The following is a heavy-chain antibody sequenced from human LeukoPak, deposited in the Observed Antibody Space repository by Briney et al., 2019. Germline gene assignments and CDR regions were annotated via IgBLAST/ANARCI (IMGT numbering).Heavy chain of an antibody. CDR1: GGSISSGSYY. Sequence: SQTLSLTCTVSGGSISSGSYYWSWIRQPPGKGLEWIGYIYYSGSTNYNPSLKSRVTISVDTSKNQFSLKLSSVTAADTAVYYCARGTGYSSSWSLDYWGQGTLVTVSS. V-gene: IGHV4-61*01. J-gene: IGHJ4*02. CDR3: ARGTGYSSSWSLDY. CDR2: IYYSGST. D-gene: IGHD6-13*01.